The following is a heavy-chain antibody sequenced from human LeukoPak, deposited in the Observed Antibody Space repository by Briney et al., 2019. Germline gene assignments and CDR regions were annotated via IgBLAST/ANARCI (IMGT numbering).Heavy chain of an antibody. D-gene: IGHD3-10*01. J-gene: IGHJ5*02. CDR2: ISAYNGNT. V-gene: IGHV1-18*01. Sequence: GSVKVSCKASGYTFTSYGISWVRQAPGQGLEWLGWISAYNGNTNYAQKLQGRVTMTTDTSTSTAYMELRSLRSDDTAVYYCARLLWFGELSLWFDPWGQGTLVTVSS. CDR1: GYTFTSYG. CDR3: ARLLWFGELSLWFDP.